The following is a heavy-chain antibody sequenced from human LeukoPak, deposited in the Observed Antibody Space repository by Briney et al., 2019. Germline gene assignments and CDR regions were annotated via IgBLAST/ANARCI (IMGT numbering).Heavy chain of an antibody. D-gene: IGHD4-17*01. CDR3: ARGRTTVKPPDY. CDR1: GVTFNSYS. CDR2: ISTSSSYI. Sequence: PGGSLRLSCAASGVTFNSYSMNWVRQAPGKGLEWVSSISTSSSYINYADSVKGRFTISRDNAKDSLYLQINSLRAEDTAVYYCARGRTTVKPPDYWGQGTLVTVSS. V-gene: IGHV3-21*01. J-gene: IGHJ4*02.